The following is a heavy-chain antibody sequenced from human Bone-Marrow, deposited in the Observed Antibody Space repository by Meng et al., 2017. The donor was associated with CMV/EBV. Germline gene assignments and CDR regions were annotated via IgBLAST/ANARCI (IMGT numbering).Heavy chain of an antibody. CDR2: VSSGGSIM. V-gene: IGHV3-48*04. Sequence: GESLISCAASGFTFGSYDMNWVRRAPGKGLEWVSYVSSGGSIMTYADSLKGRFTISRDNAKNSLYLQMDSLRVEDTAVYYCARDPIGLLDLDYWGQGTLVTVSS. CDR3: ARDPIGLLDLDY. CDR1: GFTFGSYD. D-gene: IGHD3/OR15-3a*01. J-gene: IGHJ4*02.